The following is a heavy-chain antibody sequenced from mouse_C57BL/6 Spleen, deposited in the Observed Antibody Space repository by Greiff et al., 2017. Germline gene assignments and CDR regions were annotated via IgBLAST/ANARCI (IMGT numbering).Heavy chain of an antibody. CDR2: FYPGSGSI. Sequence: QVQLQQSGAELVKPGASVKLSCKASGYTFTEYTIHWVKQRSGQGLEWIGWFYPGSGSIKYNEKFKDKATLTADKSSSTVYMELSRLTSEDSAVYFCARHEDRGYYYGSWYFDVWGTGTTVTVSS. V-gene: IGHV1-62-2*01. CDR1: GYTFTEYT. J-gene: IGHJ1*03. D-gene: IGHD1-1*01. CDR3: ARHEDRGYYYGSWYFDV.